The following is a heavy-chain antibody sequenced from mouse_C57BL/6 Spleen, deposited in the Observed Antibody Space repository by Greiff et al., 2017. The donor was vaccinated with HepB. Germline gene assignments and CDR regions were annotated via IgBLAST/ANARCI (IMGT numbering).Heavy chain of an antibody. V-gene: IGHV5-17*01. CDR2: ISSGSSTI. CDR3: ARVRDMITTDYAMDY. CDR1: GFTFSDYG. J-gene: IGHJ4*01. D-gene: IGHD2-4*01. Sequence: EVHLVESGGGLVKPGGSLKLSCAASGFTFSDYGMHWVRQAPEKGLEWVAYISSGSSTIYYADTVKGRFTISRDNAKNTLFLQMTSLRSEDTAMYYCARVRDMITTDYAMDYWGQGTSVTVSS.